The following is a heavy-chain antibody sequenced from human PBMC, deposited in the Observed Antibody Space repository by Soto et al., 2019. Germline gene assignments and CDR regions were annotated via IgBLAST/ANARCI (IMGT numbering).Heavy chain of an antibody. CDR1: GDSVSSRNYQ. V-gene: IGHV4-61*01. Sequence: PSETLSLTCSVSGDSVSSRNYQWSWFRQPPGKGLEWIGYFSYSVTTNYNPSLKSRVTLSVDTSKNQFSLRLSSVTAADTAVYYCARDNWGSLDYWGQGALLTVSS. D-gene: IGHD7-27*01. CDR3: ARDNWGSLDY. J-gene: IGHJ4*02. CDR2: FSYSVTT.